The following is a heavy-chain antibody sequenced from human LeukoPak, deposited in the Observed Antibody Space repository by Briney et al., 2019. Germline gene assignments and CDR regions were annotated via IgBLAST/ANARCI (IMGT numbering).Heavy chain of an antibody. J-gene: IGHJ4*02. V-gene: IGHV3-7*01. CDR1: GFTFSSYA. CDR3: ARDSGYSGYDYDY. D-gene: IGHD5-12*01. Sequence: GGSLRLSCAASGFTFSSYAMSWVRQAPGKGLEWVAKIKQDGSEKYYVDSVKGRFTISRDNAKNSLYLQMNSLRVEDTAVYYCARDSGYSGYDYDYWGQGTLVTVSS. CDR2: IKQDGSEK.